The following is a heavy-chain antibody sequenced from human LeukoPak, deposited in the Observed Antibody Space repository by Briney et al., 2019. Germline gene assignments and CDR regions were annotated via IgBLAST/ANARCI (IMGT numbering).Heavy chain of an antibody. J-gene: IGHJ4*02. CDR3: ASDGLRYPLD. D-gene: IGHD3-9*01. Sequence: PGGSLRLSCAASGFSFSSDGMHWVRQAPGKGLEWVAVIWYDGSQRYYADSVKGRFIMSRDNSKKTVYLQMNSLRAEDAAVYYCASDGLRYPLDWGRGTLVTVSS. V-gene: IGHV3-33*01. CDR2: IWYDGSQR. CDR1: GFSFSSDG.